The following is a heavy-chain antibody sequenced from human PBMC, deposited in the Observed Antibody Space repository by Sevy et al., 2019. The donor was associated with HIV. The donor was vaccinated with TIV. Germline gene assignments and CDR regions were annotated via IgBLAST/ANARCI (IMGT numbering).Heavy chain of an antibody. D-gene: IGHD3-10*01. CDR2: IDTRGDT. J-gene: IGHJ6*03. CDR3: ARDVAIRGVFPTFYYHYYMDV. V-gene: IGHV4-4*07. CDR1: GASISNYY. Sequence: SDTLSLTCTVSGASISNYYWSWIRQPAGKGLEWIGRIDTRGDTRYNPSLKGRVTLSLDTSQNHFSLKLTSVIAADTAVYYCARDVAIRGVFPTFYYHYYMDVWGKGTTVTVSS.